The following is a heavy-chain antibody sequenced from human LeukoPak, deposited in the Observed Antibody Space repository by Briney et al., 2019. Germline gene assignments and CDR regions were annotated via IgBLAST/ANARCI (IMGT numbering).Heavy chain of an antibody. CDR2: IYPGDSDT. CDR1: GYSFSTYW. Sequence: GESLKISCKGSGYSFSTYWIGWVRQMPGKGLEWMGIIYPGDSDTRYSPSFQGQVSISADKSISTAYLQWSSLRASDTAMYYCARKPSASDYWGQGTPVTVSS. D-gene: IGHD3-16*01. J-gene: IGHJ4*02. CDR3: ARKPSASDY. V-gene: IGHV5-51*01.